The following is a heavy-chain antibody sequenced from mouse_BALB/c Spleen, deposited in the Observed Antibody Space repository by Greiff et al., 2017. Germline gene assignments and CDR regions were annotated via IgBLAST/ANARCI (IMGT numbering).Heavy chain of an antibody. CDR1: GFNIKDTY. Sequence: EVHLVESGAELVKPGASVKLSCTASGFNIKDTYMHWVKQRPEQGLEWIGRIDPANGNTKYDPKFQGKATITADTSSNTAYLQLSSLTSEDTAVYYCASHDYDGFAYWGQGTLVTVSA. CDR2: IDPANGNT. V-gene: IGHV14-3*02. J-gene: IGHJ3*01. D-gene: IGHD2-4*01. CDR3: ASHDYDGFAY.